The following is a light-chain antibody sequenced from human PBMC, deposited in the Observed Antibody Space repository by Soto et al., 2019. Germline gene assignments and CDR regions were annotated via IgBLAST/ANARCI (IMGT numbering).Light chain of an antibody. J-gene: IGLJ1*01. Sequence: QSVLTQAPSVSVAPGQRVTITWSGSSSNIGRNRVTWYQHLPGTAPKLLTHGNNHRPSGVPDRFSGSKSGTSASLPISGLQPEDEADYCCAAWDDSLNEYVFGDWTKLTV. CDR2: GNN. CDR3: AAWDDSLNEYV. CDR1: SSNIGRNR. V-gene: IGLV1-44*01.